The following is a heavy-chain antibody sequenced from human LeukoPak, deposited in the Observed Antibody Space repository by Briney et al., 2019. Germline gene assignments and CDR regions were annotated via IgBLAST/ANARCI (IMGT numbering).Heavy chain of an antibody. CDR2: MNEYGSHI. Sequence: PGGSLRLSCAASGFRLGSYTVSCVREARGKGLEWVTYMNEYGSHIFYVDSVKGRYTISRDNAKNTLSLHMKRLRAEDTGVYYCARPRGCGSSKCNNFDYWGQGTLVTVSS. D-gene: IGHD2-15*01. V-gene: IGHV3-7*01. CDR1: GFRLGSYT. J-gene: IGHJ4*02. CDR3: ARPRGCGSSKCNNFDY.